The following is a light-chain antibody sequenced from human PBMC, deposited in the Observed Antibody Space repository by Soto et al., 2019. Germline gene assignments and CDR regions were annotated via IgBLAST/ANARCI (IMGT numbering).Light chain of an antibody. CDR2: DAS. V-gene: IGKV1-33*01. CDR1: QDISNY. J-gene: IGKJ4*01. CDR3: QQYDNLPT. Sequence: DIQMTQSPSSLSASVGDRVTITCQASQDISNYLNWYQQKPGEAPKLLIYDASNLETGVPSRFGGSGSGTDFTFTISSLQPEDIETYYCQQYDNLPTFGGGTRWIS.